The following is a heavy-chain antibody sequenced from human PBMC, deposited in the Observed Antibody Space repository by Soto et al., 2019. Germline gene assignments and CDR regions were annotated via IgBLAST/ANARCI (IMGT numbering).Heavy chain of an antibody. Sequence: GESLKISCTVSGYSFTSYWIGWVRQMPGKGLEWMGIIYPGDSDTRYSPSFQGQVTISADKSISTAYLQWSSLKASDTAMYYCARSSGVYDYVWGSYHWFDPWGQGTLVTVSS. J-gene: IGHJ5*02. V-gene: IGHV5-51*01. CDR2: IYPGDSDT. D-gene: IGHD3-16*02. CDR1: GYSFTSYW. CDR3: ARSSGVYDYVWGSYHWFDP.